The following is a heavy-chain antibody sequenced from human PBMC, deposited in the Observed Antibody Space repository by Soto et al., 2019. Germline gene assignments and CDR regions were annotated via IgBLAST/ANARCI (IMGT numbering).Heavy chain of an antibody. D-gene: IGHD3-10*01. J-gene: IGHJ5*02. CDR3: ARVAPWFPYDYGCSPYTFENWFDP. CDR2: IYHGGST. CDR1: GYSISSGYY. Sequence: SETLSLTCALPGYSISSGYYWAWLRQPPGKGLEWIGSIYHGGSTYHHPSLNRRATLSIDMTNNHVSLILNSVTAADTAVYYCARVAPWFPYDYGCSPYTFENWFDPWGQGTTVTVSS. V-gene: IGHV4-38-2*01.